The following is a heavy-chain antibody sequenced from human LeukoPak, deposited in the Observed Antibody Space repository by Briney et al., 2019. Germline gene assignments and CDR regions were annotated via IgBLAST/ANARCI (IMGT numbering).Heavy chain of an antibody. V-gene: IGHV3-74*01. CDR1: GFTFTGYW. D-gene: IGHD2-15*01. J-gene: IGHJ4*02. Sequence: GGSLRLSCAASGFTFTGYWMHWVRQAPGKGLVWVSRINTDGSSTTYPDSVKGRFTISRDNAKNTLYLQMNSLGAEDTAVYCCARATSGYYDYWGQGTLVTVSS. CDR3: ARATSGYYDY. CDR2: INTDGSST.